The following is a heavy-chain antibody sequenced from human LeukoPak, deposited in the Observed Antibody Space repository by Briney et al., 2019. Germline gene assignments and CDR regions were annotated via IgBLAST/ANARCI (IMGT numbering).Heavy chain of an antibody. CDR2: ISYDGSNK. Sequence: GGSLRLSCAASGFTFSSYAMHWVRQAPGKGLEWVAVISYDGSNKYYADSVKGRFTISRDNSKNTLYLQMNSLRAEDTAVYYCARDRYWELRSLYYFDYWGQGTLVTVSS. CDR3: ARDRYWELRSLYYFDY. D-gene: IGHD1-26*01. V-gene: IGHV3-30-3*01. J-gene: IGHJ4*02. CDR1: GFTFSSYA.